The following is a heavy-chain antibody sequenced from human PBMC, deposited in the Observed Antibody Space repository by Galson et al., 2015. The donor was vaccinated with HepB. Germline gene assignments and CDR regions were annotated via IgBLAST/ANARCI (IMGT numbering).Heavy chain of an antibody. J-gene: IGHJ4*02. V-gene: IGHV3-23*01. D-gene: IGHD3-22*01. CDR3: AKVASSGYYSNFDY. CDR2: ISGSGGST. Sequence: SLRLSCAGSGFTFDEYAMHRVRQAPGKGLEWVSTISGSGGSTYYADSVKGRFTISRDNSKNTLYLQMNSLRAEDTAVYYCAKVASSGYYSNFDYWGQGTLVTVSS. CDR1: GFTFDEYA.